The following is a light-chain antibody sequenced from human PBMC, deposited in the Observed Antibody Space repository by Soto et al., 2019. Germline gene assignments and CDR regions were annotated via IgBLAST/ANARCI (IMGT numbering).Light chain of an antibody. Sequence: QSALTQPASVSGSPGQSITISCTGTSSDVGGYNSVSWYRQDPGKAPKLIIYDVTYRPSGVSNRFSGSKSGNTASLTISGLQSEDEADYHCSSFTSSITYVFGTSTKLTVL. CDR3: SSFTSSITYV. V-gene: IGLV2-14*01. CDR2: DVT. J-gene: IGLJ1*01. CDR1: SSDVGGYNS.